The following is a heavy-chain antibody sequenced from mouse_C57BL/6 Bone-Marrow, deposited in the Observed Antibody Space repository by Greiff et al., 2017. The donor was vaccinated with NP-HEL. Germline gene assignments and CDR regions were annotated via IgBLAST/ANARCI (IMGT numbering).Heavy chain of an antibody. CDR3: TRGYDYDEEFAY. J-gene: IGHJ3*01. CDR1: GYTFTDYE. V-gene: IGHV1-15*01. CDR2: IDPETGGT. D-gene: IGHD2-4*01. Sequence: QVQLQQSGAELVRPGASVTLSCKASGYTFTDYEMHWVKQTPVHGLEWIGAIDPETGGTAYNQKFKGKAILTADKSSSTAYMELRSLTSEDSAVYYCTRGYDYDEEFAYWGQGTLVTVSA.